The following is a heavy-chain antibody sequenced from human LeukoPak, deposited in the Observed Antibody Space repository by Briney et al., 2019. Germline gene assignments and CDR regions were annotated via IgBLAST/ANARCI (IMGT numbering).Heavy chain of an antibody. J-gene: IGHJ3*02. V-gene: IGHV4-31*03. CDR2: IYYRGST. CDR1: GGSISSGGYY. Sequence: PSETLSLTCTVSGGSISSGGYYWSWIRQHPGKGLEWIGYIYYRGSTYYNPSLKSRVTISVDTSKNQFSLKLSSVTAADTAVYYCVRVRLDYAFDIWGQGTMVTVSS. D-gene: IGHD3/OR15-3a*01. CDR3: VRVRLDYAFDI.